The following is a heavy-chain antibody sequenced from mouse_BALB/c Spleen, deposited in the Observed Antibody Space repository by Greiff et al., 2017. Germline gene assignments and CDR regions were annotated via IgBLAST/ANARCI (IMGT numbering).Heavy chain of an antibody. V-gene: IGHV2-9*02. Sequence: LGVIWAGGSTNYNSALMSRLSISKDNSKSQVFLKMNSLQTDDTAMYYCANYYGYRFAYWGQGTLVTVSA. D-gene: IGHD1-2*01. CDR2: IWAGGST. CDR3: ANYYGYRFAY. J-gene: IGHJ3*01.